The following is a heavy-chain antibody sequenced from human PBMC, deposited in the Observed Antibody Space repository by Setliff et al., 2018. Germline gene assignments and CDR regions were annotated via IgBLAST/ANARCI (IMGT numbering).Heavy chain of an antibody. CDR2: TSAYNGNT. D-gene: IGHD2-8*01. CDR1: GYTFTSYG. V-gene: IGHV1-18*01. CDR3: ARDLMVFARLIYYMDV. J-gene: IGHJ6*03. Sequence: ASVKVSCKASGYTFTSYGISWVRQAPGQGLEWMGWTSAYNGNTNYAQKLQGRVTMTTDTSTSTAYMELRSLRSDDTAVYYCARDLMVFARLIYYMDVWGKGTTVTVSS.